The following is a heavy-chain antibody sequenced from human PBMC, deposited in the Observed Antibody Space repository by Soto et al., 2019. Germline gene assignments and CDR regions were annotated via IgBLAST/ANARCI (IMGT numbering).Heavy chain of an antibody. CDR2: IYHSGST. J-gene: IGHJ4*02. Sequence: SDPLSLTCPFSSGSISSGGYSWSWFRQPPGTGVEWIGYIYHSGSTYYSPSLKSRVTISVDRSKNQFSLKLSSVTAADTAVYYCARVPAAWGLGSLVTVSS. V-gene: IGHV4-30-2*01. CDR3: ARVPAA. CDR1: SGSISSGGYS.